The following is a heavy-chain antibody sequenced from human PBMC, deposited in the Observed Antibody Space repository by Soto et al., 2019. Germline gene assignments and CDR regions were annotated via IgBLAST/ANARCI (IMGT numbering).Heavy chain of an antibody. D-gene: IGHD3-22*01. J-gene: IGHJ4*02. V-gene: IGHV3-30-3*01. Sequence: GGSLRLSCAASGFTFSSYAMHWVRQAPGKGLEWVAVISYDGSNKYYADSVKGRFTISRDNSKNTLYLQMNSLRAEDTAVYYCARAWQDDYNSSGYNDYWGQGTLVSVSS. CDR1: GFTFSSYA. CDR2: ISYDGSNK. CDR3: ARAWQDDYNSSGYNDY.